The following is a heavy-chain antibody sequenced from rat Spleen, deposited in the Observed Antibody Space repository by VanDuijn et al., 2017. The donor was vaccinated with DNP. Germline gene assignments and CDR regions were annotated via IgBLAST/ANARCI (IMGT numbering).Heavy chain of an antibody. CDR2: ISPSGSRT. Sequence: EVQLVESGGGSVQPGRSLKLSCTASGFTFSDYYMAWVRQAPKKGLEWVAAISPSGSRTYYLDSVKGRFTISRDDAKSSPYLQMNSLKPEDTATYYCARGSTSIYWYFDFWGPGTMVTVSS. J-gene: IGHJ1*01. CDR1: GFTFSDYY. D-gene: IGHD3-1*01. CDR3: ARGSTSIYWYFDF. V-gene: IGHV5-7*01.